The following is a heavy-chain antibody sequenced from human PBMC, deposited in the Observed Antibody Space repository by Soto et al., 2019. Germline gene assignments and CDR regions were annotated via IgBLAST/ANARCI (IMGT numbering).Heavy chain of an antibody. CDR3: VREPWGFSGTWYDY. D-gene: IGHD6-13*01. Sequence: GSLRLSCAASQFSFSSYWMHWVRQVPGKGPAWVSRINHDGSKTEYADSVKGRFTISRDNTNNTLYLQMNSLRVEDTAMYYCVREPWGFSGTWYDYWGQGTLVTVSS. V-gene: IGHV3-74*01. J-gene: IGHJ4*02. CDR2: INHDGSKT. CDR1: QFSFSSYW.